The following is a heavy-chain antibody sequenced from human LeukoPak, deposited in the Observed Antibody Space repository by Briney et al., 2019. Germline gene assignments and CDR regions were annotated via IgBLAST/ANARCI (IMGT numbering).Heavy chain of an antibody. CDR1: GGSFSGYY. CDR3: ARENRAYGDYTRTQYYFDY. J-gene: IGHJ4*02. Sequence: SETLSLTCAVYGGSFSGYYWSWIRQPPGKGLEWIGEINHSGSTNYNPSLKSRVTISVDTSKNQFSLKLSSVTAADTAVYYCARENRAYGDYTRTQYYFDYWGQGTLVTVSS. V-gene: IGHV4-34*01. D-gene: IGHD4-17*01. CDR2: INHSGST.